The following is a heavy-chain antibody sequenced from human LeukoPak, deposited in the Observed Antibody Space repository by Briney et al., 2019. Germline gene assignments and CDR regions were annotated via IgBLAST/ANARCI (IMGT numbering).Heavy chain of an antibody. D-gene: IGHD2-8*01. CDR3: ARGVLVTVYAAFDY. V-gene: IGHV4-34*01. CDR1: GGSFSGYY. Sequence: SETLSLTCAVYGGSFSGYYWTWIRQSPGMGLEWIGEIIHSGSTNYNPSLTSRVTISVDTSKNQFSLELSSVTAADTAVYYCARGVLVTVYAAFDYWGQGTLVTVSS. J-gene: IGHJ4*02. CDR2: IIHSGST.